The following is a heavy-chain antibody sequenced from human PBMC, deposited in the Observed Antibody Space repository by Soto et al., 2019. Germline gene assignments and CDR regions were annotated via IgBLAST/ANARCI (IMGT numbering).Heavy chain of an antibody. J-gene: IGHJ5*02. V-gene: IGHV4-34*01. CDR2: INHSGRT. CDR1: GGSFSGYY. CDR3: ARGGYYGSGGGYRWFDP. D-gene: IGHD3-10*01. Sequence: QVQLQQWGAGLLKPSETLSLTCAVYGGSFSGYYWSWIRQPPGKGLEWIGEINHSGRTNYNPSLKGRVTISVDTSKNQFSLKLSSVTAADTAVYYCARGGYYGSGGGYRWFDPWGQGTLVTVS.